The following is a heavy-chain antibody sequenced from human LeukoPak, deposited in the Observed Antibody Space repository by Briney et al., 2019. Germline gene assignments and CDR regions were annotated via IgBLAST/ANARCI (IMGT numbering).Heavy chain of an antibody. J-gene: IGHJ6*02. CDR2: KYSGGGT. CDR1: GFTVSSNY. V-gene: IGHV3-66*02. CDR3: ARGTRPMVNYYYFYGLDV. D-gene: IGHD4/OR15-4a*01. Sequence: PGEPLRLSCAASGFTVSSNYMNWVRQAPGKGLEWLSVKYSGGGTYYADSVQGRFTISRDNSENTLYLQMNSLTPEDTAVYYCARGTRPMVNYYYFYGLDVWGQGTTVTVSS.